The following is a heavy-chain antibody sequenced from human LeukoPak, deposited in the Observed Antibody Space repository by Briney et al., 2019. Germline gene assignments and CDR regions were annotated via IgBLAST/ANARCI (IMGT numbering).Heavy chain of an antibody. Sequence: SETLSLTCTVSGGSISISSYYWGWIRQPPGKGLEWIGSAYLSGSTYYNPSLKSRVTISVDTSKNQFSLKVSSVTAADTALYYRARHRIYNWNYPIWFDPWGQGTLVTVSS. J-gene: IGHJ5*02. CDR3: ARHRIYNWNYPIWFDP. V-gene: IGHV4-39*01. CDR1: GGSISISSYY. CDR2: AYLSGST. D-gene: IGHD1-7*01.